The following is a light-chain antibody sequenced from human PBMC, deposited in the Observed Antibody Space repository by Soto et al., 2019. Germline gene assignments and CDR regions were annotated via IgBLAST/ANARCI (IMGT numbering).Light chain of an antibody. CDR3: SSFTSTSTYVL. J-gene: IGLJ2*01. V-gene: IGLV2-14*01. CDR1: TTDVGGYNY. CDR2: EVS. Sequence: QSALTQPASVSGSPGKSITISCTGTTTDVGGYNYVSWYQQHPGKAPKLMIHEVSNRPSGVSNRFSGSKSGNTASLTISGLQAEDEADYYCSSFTSTSTYVLFGGGTKVTVL.